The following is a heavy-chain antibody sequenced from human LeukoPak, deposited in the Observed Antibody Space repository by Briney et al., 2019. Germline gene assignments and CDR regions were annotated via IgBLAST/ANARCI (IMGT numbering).Heavy chain of an antibody. Sequence: SETLSLTCTVSGGSISSSSYYWGWIRQPPGKGLEWIGSIYYSGSTYYNPSLKSRVTISLDTSKNQFSLKLSSVTAADTAVYYCARDSYSSSWTDYWGQATLVTVSS. CDR2: IYYSGST. CDR3: ARDSYSSSWTDY. D-gene: IGHD6-13*01. V-gene: IGHV4-39*07. J-gene: IGHJ4*02. CDR1: GGSISSSSYY.